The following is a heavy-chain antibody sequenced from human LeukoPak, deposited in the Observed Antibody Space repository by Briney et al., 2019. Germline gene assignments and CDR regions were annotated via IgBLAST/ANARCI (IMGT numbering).Heavy chain of an antibody. CDR1: GXTFSSYA. V-gene: IGHV3-66*01. D-gene: IGHD2-15*01. CDR2: VFSDGTT. J-gene: IGHJ6*02. Sequence: PGGSLRLSCSASGXTFSSYAMHWVRQAPGKGLEWVSTVFSDGTTYYADSVKGRFTISRDNSKNTLYLQMSSVRDEDTAVYYCARDPRVDHSGMDVWGQGTTVTVSS. CDR3: ARDPRVDHSGMDV.